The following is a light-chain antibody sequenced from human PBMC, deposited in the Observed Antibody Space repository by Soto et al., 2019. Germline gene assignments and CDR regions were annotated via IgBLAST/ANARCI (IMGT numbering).Light chain of an antibody. Sequence: DIQMTQSPSALSASVGDTVTVTCRASQAIGNHLAWFQQQPGKVPQRLIFSVSTLKIGAPSRFSGSGSETDFTLTITNLQPEDFASYFCLQHYTYPPTFGGGT. J-gene: IGKJ4*01. CDR2: SVS. CDR3: LQHYTYPPT. V-gene: IGKV1-17*03. CDR1: QAIGNH.